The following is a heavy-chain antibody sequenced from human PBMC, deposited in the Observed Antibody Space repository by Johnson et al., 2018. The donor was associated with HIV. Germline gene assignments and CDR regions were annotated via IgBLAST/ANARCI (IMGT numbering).Heavy chain of an antibody. Sequence: VQLVESWGGVVRPGGSLRLSCAASGFTFDDYGMSWVRQAPGKGLEWVSGINWNGGSTGYADSVKGRFTISRDSAKNSLYLQMNSLRLEDTALYYCVKDSLEEDAFDFWGQGTMVTVSA. J-gene: IGHJ3*01. CDR3: VKDSLEEDAFDF. CDR1: GFTFDDYG. CDR2: INWNGGST. V-gene: IGHV3-20*04.